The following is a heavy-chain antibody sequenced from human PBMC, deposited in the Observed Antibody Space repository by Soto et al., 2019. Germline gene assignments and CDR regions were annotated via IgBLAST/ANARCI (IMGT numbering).Heavy chain of an antibody. CDR3: ARQGIEAAALFDY. Sequence: SETLSLTCTVSGGSISSSSYYWGWIRQPPGKGLEWIGSIYYSGSTYYNPSLKSRVTISVDTSKNQFSLKLSSVTAADTAVYYSARQGIEAAALFDYWVHETLETVSS. V-gene: IGHV4-39*01. CDR1: GGSISSSSYY. CDR2: IYYSGST. J-gene: IGHJ4*01. D-gene: IGHD6-13*01.